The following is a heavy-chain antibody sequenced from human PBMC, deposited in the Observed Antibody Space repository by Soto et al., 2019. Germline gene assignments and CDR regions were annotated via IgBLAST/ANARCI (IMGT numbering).Heavy chain of an antibody. CDR2: IWYDGSNK. Sequence: VQLVESGGGLVQPGGSLRLSCVASGFTFSSYSMVWVRQAPGKGLEWVAVIWYDGSNKYYADSVKGRFTISRDNSKNTLYLQMNSLRAEDTAVYYCARETYYYGMDVWGQGTTVTVSS. CDR1: GFTFSSYS. CDR3: ARETYYYGMDV. J-gene: IGHJ6*02. V-gene: IGHV3-33*08.